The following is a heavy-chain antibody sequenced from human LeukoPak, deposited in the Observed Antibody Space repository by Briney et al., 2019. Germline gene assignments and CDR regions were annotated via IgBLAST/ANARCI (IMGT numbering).Heavy chain of an antibody. J-gene: IGHJ2*01. CDR3: ATTYYDSSGYLDWYFDL. V-gene: IGHV3-53*01. CDR1: GFTVSSNF. D-gene: IGHD3-22*01. Sequence: GGSLRLSCAASGFTVSSNFMSWVRQAPGKGLEWVSIIYTGGSTYYADSVKGRFTISRDNSKNTLYLQMNSLGAEDTAVYYCATTYYDSSGYLDWYFDLWGRGTLVTVSS. CDR2: IYTGGST.